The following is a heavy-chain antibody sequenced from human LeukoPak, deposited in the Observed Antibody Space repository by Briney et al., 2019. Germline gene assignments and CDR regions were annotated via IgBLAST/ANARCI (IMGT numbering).Heavy chain of an antibody. CDR2: INHSGST. Sequence: PSETLSLTCAVYGGSFSGYYWSWVRQPPGKGLEWIGEINHSGSTNYNPSLKSRVTISVDTSKNQFSLKLSSVTAADTAAYYCARVPNYYDSSDAFDIWGQGTMVTVSS. J-gene: IGHJ3*02. V-gene: IGHV4-34*01. CDR3: ARVPNYYDSSDAFDI. CDR1: GGSFSGYY. D-gene: IGHD3-22*01.